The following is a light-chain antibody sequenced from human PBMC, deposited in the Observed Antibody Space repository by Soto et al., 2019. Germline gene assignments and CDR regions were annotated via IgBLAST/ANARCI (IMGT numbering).Light chain of an antibody. Sequence: DIQMTQSPSSLSASVGDRVTITCRASQSISSYLNWYQQKPGKAPKLLIYAASSLQSGVPSRFGGSGSGTDFTLTISSLQPEDFATYYCQQSYSTLSWTFGQGTKLEIK. CDR1: QSISSY. CDR3: QQSYSTLSWT. J-gene: IGKJ1*01. CDR2: AAS. V-gene: IGKV1-39*01.